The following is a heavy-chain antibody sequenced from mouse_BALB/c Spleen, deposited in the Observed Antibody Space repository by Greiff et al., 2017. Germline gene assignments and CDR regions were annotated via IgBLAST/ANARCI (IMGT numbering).Heavy chain of an antibody. CDR2: INSNGGST. D-gene: IGHD1-1*01. CDR3: ARHDYGSSPYWYFDV. J-gene: IGHJ1*01. Sequence: EVMLVESGGGLVKLGGSLKLSCAASGFTFSSYYMSWVRQTPEKRLELVAAINSNGGSTYYPDTVKGRFTISRDNAKNTLYLQMSSLKSEDTALYYCARHDYGSSPYWYFDVWGAGTTVTVSS. CDR1: GFTFSSYY. V-gene: IGHV5-6-2*01.